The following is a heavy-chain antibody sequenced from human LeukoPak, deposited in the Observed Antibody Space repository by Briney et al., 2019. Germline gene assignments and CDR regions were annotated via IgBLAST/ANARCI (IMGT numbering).Heavy chain of an antibody. Sequence: GASVKVSCKASGYTFTSYDINWVRQATGQGLEWMGWMTPNSGNTGYAQEFQGRVTITRDTSISTAYMELSSLRSEDTAVYYCAAKPIMVRGDPGDYYYGMDVWGQGTTVTVSS. V-gene: IGHV1-8*03. CDR3: AAKPIMVRGDPGDYYYGMDV. CDR2: MTPNSGNT. CDR1: GYTFTSYD. D-gene: IGHD3-10*01. J-gene: IGHJ6*02.